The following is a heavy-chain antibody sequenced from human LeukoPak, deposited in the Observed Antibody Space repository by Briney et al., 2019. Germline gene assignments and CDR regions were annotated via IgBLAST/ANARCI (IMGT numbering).Heavy chain of an antibody. Sequence: GGSLRLSCAGSGFTFSTYEMNWVRQAPGKGLEWVSYISSGGHTIYYADSVKGRFTISRDNAKNSLYLQMNSLRAEDTAVYYCARGRYYDTSGEAFDIWGQGTMVTVSS. CDR2: ISSGGHTI. D-gene: IGHD3-22*01. CDR3: ARGRYYDTSGEAFDI. V-gene: IGHV3-48*03. CDR1: GFTFSTYE. J-gene: IGHJ3*02.